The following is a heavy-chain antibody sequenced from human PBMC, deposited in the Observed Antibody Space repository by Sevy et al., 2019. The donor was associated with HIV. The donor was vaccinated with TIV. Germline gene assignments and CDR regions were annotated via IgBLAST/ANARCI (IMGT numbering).Heavy chain of an antibody. V-gene: IGHV1-2*02. CDR2: INPKTGGT. J-gene: IGHJ3*01. CDR3: ARDSEDRPFFDSFDV. CDR1: GYTFSDYW. Sequence: ASVKVSCKSSGYTFSDYWIHWVRQAPGQGLEWMAWINPKTGGTGYAQKFQGRVTTTRDTSISTVYLELISLRSDDTAVYYCARDSEDRPFFDSFDVWGLGTMVTVSS. D-gene: IGHD3-3*02.